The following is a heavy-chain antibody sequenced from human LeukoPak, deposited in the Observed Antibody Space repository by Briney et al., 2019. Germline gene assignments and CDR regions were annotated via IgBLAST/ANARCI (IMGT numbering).Heavy chain of an antibody. D-gene: IGHD5-24*01. CDR2: ISSSGSTI. CDR1: GFTFSSYE. CDR3: ATLTRDGYNGDY. J-gene: IGHJ4*02. V-gene: IGHV3-48*03. Sequence: GGSLRLSCAASGFTFSSYEMNWVRQAPGKGLEWVSYISSSGSTIYYADSVKGRFTISRDNAKNSLYLQMNSLRAEDTAVYYCATLTRDGYNGDYWGQGTLVTVSS.